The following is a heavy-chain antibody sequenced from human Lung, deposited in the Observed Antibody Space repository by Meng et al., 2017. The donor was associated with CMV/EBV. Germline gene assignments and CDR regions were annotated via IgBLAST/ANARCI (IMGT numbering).Heavy chain of an antibody. Sequence: GGSXRLXCAASGFTFSRYWMGWVRQVPGKGLEWVANIKQDGSEKYYVDSVKGRFTIARDNAKNSLYLQMNSLRADDTAVYYCVKGGTQDLDYWGQGTVVTVSS. CDR1: GFTFSRYW. CDR2: IKQDGSEK. J-gene: IGHJ4*02. V-gene: IGHV3-7*01. CDR3: VKGGTQDLDY. D-gene: IGHD1-26*01.